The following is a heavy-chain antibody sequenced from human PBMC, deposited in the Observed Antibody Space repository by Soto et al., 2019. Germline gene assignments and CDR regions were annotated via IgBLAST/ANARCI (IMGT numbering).Heavy chain of an antibody. J-gene: IGHJ5*02. V-gene: IGHV4-34*01. CDR3: ARYEGALVVAARWFDP. CDR2: INNSGST. CDR1: GGSFSGYY. D-gene: IGHD2-15*01. Sequence: SETLSLTCAVYGGSFSGYYWSWIRQPPGKGLEWIGEINNSGSTNYNPSLKSRVTLSVDTSKNQFSLKLSSVTAADTEVYYCARYEGALVVAARWFDPWGQGTLVTVSS.